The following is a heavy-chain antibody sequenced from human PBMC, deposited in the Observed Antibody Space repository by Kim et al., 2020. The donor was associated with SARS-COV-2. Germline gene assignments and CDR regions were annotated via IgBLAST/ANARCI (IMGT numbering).Heavy chain of an antibody. CDR3: ARGDISGPFDS. Sequence: GGSLRLSCAASGSTFGDYGMSWVRQAPGKGLEWVSGINRNGDNTGYADSVKGRFTISRDNAKNSLYLQMNRLRAEDTALYYCARGDISGPFDSWGHGTLVTVSS. J-gene: IGHJ4*01. D-gene: IGHD6-19*01. V-gene: IGHV3-20*04. CDR2: INRNGDNT. CDR1: GSTFGDYG.